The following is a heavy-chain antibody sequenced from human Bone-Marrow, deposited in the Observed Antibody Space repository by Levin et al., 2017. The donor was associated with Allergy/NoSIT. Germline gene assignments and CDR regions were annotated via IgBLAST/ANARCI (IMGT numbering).Heavy chain of an antibody. D-gene: IGHD3-3*01. CDR3: ARSPVPSTWNDYSFDY. CDR2: ISPNNGNT. CDR1: GYTLSSFG. Sequence: ASVKVSCKASGYTLSSFGINWVRQAPGQGLEWMGWISPNNGNTNYAQKFQGRVTMTTDTSTNTAYLELRSLRSDDRAVYYCARSPVPSTWNDYSFDYWGQGTLVTVSS. V-gene: IGHV1-18*01. J-gene: IGHJ4*02.